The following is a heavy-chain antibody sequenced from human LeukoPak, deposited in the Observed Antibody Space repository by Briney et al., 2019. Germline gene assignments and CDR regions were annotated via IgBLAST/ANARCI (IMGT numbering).Heavy chain of an antibody. V-gene: IGHV3-48*01. CDR3: ARVTTGKGGNADY. J-gene: IGHJ4*02. Sequence: GGSLRLSCAASGFTFSGYSMNWVRQAPGKGLEWVSYITSSSSTIYYADSVKGRFTISRDNAKTSLYLQMNSLRAEDTAVYYCARVTTGKGGNADYWGQGTLVTVSS. CDR1: GFTFSGYS. CDR2: ITSSSSTI. D-gene: IGHD4-23*01.